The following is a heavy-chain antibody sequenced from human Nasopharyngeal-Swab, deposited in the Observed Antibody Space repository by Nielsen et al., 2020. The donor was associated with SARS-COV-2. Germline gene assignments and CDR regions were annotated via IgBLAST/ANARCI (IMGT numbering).Heavy chain of an antibody. J-gene: IGHJ5*02. CDR2: VNEDGSRT. V-gene: IGHV3-74*01. CDR1: GVIFSKYW. D-gene: IGHD5-24*01. Sequence: GESLKISCVASGVIFSKYWMHWVRQAPGKGLVWVSRVNEDGSRTDYADSVRGRFTISRDNARNTLYLQMNSLRVEDTAVYYCAREGRDGAVSSWGQGTLVTVSS. CDR3: AREGRDGAVSS.